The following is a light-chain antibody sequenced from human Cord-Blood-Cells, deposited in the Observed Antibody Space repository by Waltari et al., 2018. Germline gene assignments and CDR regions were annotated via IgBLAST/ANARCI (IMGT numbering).Light chain of an antibody. CDR2: AAS. V-gene: IGKV1-39*01. CDR1: QSISSY. Sequence: DIQMTQSQSSLSASVGARVPITCRASQSISSYLNWYQQKPGKAPKLLIYAASSLQSRAPSRFSGSGSVTDFTLTISSLQPEDFATYYCQQSYSTPYTFGQGTKLEIK. CDR3: QQSYSTPYT. J-gene: IGKJ2*01.